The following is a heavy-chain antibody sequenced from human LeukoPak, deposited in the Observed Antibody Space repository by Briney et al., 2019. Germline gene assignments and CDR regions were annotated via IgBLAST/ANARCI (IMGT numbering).Heavy chain of an antibody. V-gene: IGHV4-34*01. CDR1: GGSFSGYY. D-gene: IGHD5-24*01. Sequence: SETLSLTCAVYGGSFSGYYWSWIRQPPGKGLEWIGEINHSGSTNCNPSLKSRVTISVDTSKNQFSLKLSSVTAADTAVYYCARGFRRWLQPYYFDYWGQGTLVTVSS. CDR2: INHSGST. J-gene: IGHJ4*02. CDR3: ARGFRRWLQPYYFDY.